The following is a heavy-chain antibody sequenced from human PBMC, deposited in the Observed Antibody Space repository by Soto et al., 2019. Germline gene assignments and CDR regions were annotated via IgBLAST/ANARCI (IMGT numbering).Heavy chain of an antibody. Sequence: QVQLQESGPGLVKPSGTLSLTCAVSGGSISSSNWWSWVRQPPGKGLEWIGEIYHSGSTNYNPSHKSRVTISVDKSKNQFSLKLSSVTAADTAVYYCARGTVLYCSGGSCYNYFDYWGQGTLVTVSS. V-gene: IGHV4-4*02. CDR3: ARGTVLYCSGGSCYNYFDY. J-gene: IGHJ4*02. D-gene: IGHD2-15*01. CDR2: IYHSGST. CDR1: GGSISSSNW.